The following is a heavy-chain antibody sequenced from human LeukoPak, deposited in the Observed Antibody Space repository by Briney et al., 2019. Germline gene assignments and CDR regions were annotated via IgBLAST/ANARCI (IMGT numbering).Heavy chain of an antibody. Sequence: PSETLSLTCTVSGGSISSYYWNWIRQPPGKGLEWSGYIYYSGSTNYNPSLKSRVTISVDTSKNQFSLRLSSVAAADTAVYYCARLQSDGSGYFAYWGQGNLVTVSS. CDR1: GGSISSYY. J-gene: IGHJ4*02. D-gene: IGHD5-24*01. V-gene: IGHV4-59*08. CDR2: IYYSGST. CDR3: ARLQSDGSGYFAY.